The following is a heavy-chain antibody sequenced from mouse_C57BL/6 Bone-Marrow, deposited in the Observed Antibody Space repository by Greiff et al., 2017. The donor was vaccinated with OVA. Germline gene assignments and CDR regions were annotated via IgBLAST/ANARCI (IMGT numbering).Heavy chain of an antibody. V-gene: IGHV14-4*01. J-gene: IGHJ2*01. Sequence: EVQLQQSGAELVRPGASVKLSCTASGFNIKDDYMHWVKQRPEQGLDWIGWIDPENGDTEYASKFQGKATITADTSSNTAYLQLSSLTSEDTAVYYCTTPSYYFDYWGQGTTLTVSS. CDR3: TTPSYYFDY. CDR1: GFNIKDDY. CDR2: IDPENGDT.